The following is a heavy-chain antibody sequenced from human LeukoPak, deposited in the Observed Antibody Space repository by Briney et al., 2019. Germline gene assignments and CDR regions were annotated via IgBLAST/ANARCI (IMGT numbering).Heavy chain of an antibody. J-gene: IGHJ4*02. V-gene: IGHV3-23*01. CDR3: AKTYGVLGY. D-gene: IGHD2/OR15-2a*01. Sequence: GGSLRLSCAASGFTFSNVAMSWVRQAPGKGLEWVSSISGSGGSTYYADSVKGRFTISRDNSKNTLYLQMNSLRADDTAVYYCAKTYGVLGYWGQGTLITVSS. CDR2: ISGSGGST. CDR1: GFTFSNVA.